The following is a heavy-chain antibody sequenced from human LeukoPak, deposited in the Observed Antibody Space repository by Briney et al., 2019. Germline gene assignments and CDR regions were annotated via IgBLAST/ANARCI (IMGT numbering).Heavy chain of an antibody. D-gene: IGHD6-13*01. J-gene: IGHJ4*02. CDR1: GFTFSSYA. CDR3: AREYSSSWYALFDY. V-gene: IGHV3-30*04. CDR2: ISYDGSDK. Sequence: GRSLRLSRAASGFTFSSYAMHWVRQAPGKGLEWVAVISYDGSDKYYADSVKGRFTISRDNSKNTLYLQMNSLRAEDTAVYYCAREYSSSWYALFDYWGQGTLVTVSS.